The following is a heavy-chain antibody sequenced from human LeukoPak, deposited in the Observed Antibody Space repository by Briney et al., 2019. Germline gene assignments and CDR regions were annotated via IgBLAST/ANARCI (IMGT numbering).Heavy chain of an antibody. D-gene: IGHD1-26*01. J-gene: IGHJ4*02. CDR3: AKVLSGSYHAYYFDS. CDR1: TFTYNNYG. CDR2: ISASGVST. Sequence: GGSLRLSCTDSTFTYNNYGMSWVRQAPGKGLEWVSGISASGVSTDYADSVKGRFIISRDNSRNTLYLQMSSLRVEDTAIYYCAKVLSGSYHAYYFDSWGQGTLVTVSS. V-gene: IGHV3-23*01.